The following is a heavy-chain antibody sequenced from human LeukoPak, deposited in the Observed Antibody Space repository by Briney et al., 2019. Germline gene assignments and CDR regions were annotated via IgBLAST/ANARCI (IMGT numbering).Heavy chain of an antibody. CDR2: VYAGGNT. CDR1: GFTFSTYG. CDR3: ARATRGVASDFDY. V-gene: IGHV3-NL1*01. D-gene: IGHD2-15*01. J-gene: IGHJ4*02. Sequence: GGSLRLSCAASGFTFSTYGMHWVRQAPGKGLEWVSVVYAGGNTYYADSVKGRFAISRDNSKNTLDLQMNSLRVEDTAVYYCARATRGVASDFDYWGQGTLVTVSS.